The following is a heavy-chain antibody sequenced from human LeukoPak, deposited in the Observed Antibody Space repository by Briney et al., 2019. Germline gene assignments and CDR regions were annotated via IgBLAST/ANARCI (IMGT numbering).Heavy chain of an antibody. CDR2: ISGSGGST. V-gene: IGHV3-23*01. J-gene: IGHJ4*02. Sequence: GGSLRLSCAASGFTFSSYAMSWVRQAPGKGLEWVSAISGSGGSTYYADSVKGRFTISRDNSKNTLYLQMNSLRAEDTAVYYCAETPLWQWLVNFDYWGQGTLVTVSS. D-gene: IGHD6-19*01. CDR3: AETPLWQWLVNFDY. CDR1: GFTFSSYA.